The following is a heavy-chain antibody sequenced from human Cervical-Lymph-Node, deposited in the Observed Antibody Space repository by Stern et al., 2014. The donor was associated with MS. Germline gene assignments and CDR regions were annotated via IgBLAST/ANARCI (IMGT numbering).Heavy chain of an antibody. CDR2: ISSDYGNT. Sequence: QVQLVQSGPEVRQPGASVRVSCKASGYTFTTPNYGIAWVREAPGRGLEWMGWISSDYGNTVYAQKLQDRVTMTTDTSTSTAYMELRSLRSDDTAFYYCARERLRDFNDYHFDSWGQGTLVTVSS. CDR3: ARERLRDFNDYHFDS. V-gene: IGHV1-18*01. D-gene: IGHD4-11*01. CDR1: GYTFTTPNYG. J-gene: IGHJ4*02.